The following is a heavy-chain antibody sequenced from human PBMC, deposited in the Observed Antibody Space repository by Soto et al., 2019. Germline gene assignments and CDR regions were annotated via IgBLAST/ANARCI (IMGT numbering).Heavy chain of an antibody. CDR3: ARDPRVGATSAEYFQH. Sequence: QVQLVQSGAEVKKPGSSVKVSCTASGGTFSSYAISWVRQAPGQGLEWMGGIIPIFGTANYAQKFQGRVTITADESTSTAYMELSSLRSEDTAVYYCARDPRVGATSAEYFQHWGQGTLVTVSS. D-gene: IGHD1-26*01. CDR1: GGTFSSYA. V-gene: IGHV1-69*01. CDR2: IIPIFGTA. J-gene: IGHJ1*01.